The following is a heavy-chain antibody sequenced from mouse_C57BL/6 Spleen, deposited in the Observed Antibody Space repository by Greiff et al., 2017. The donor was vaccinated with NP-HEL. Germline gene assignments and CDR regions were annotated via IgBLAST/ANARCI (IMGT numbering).Heavy chain of an antibody. Sequence: EVKLQESGGDLVKPGGSLKLSCAASGFTFSSYGMSWVRQTPDKRLEWVATISSGGSYTYYPDSVKGRFTISRDNAKNTLYLQMSSLKSEDTAMYYCARLGITTSRYFDVWGTGTTVTVSS. V-gene: IGHV5-6*01. CDR2: ISSGGSYT. CDR3: ARLGITTSRYFDV. D-gene: IGHD1-1*01. CDR1: GFTFSSYG. J-gene: IGHJ1*03.